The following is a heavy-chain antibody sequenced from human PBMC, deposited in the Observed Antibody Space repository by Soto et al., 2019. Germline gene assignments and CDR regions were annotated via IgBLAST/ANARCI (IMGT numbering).Heavy chain of an antibody. J-gene: IGHJ4*02. CDR1: GFTFSSYG. CDR3: AKVNTPYYDFWSGYYPLDY. Sequence: GGSLRLSCAASGFTFSSYGMHWVRQAPGKGLEWVAVISYDGSNKYYADSVKGRFTISRDNSKNTLYLQMNSLRAEDTAVYYCAKVNTPYYDFWSGYYPLDYWGQGTLVTVSS. CDR2: ISYDGSNK. V-gene: IGHV3-30*18. D-gene: IGHD3-3*01.